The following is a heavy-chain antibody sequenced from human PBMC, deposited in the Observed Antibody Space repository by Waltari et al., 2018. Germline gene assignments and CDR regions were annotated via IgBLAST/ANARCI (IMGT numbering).Heavy chain of an antibody. Sequence: EVQLVQPGAAAHKPGTSLTIPCKVSGYRFRRQWIGRVRQMPGKGLEWMGIIYPGDSETTNSPSFQGQVTISADKSISTAFLQWSSLKASDAGMYYCARQRRDSDHLDYWGQGTLVTVSS. V-gene: IGHV5-51*01. CDR3: ARQRRDSDHLDY. CDR1: GYRFRRQW. CDR2: IYPGDSET. J-gene: IGHJ4*02.